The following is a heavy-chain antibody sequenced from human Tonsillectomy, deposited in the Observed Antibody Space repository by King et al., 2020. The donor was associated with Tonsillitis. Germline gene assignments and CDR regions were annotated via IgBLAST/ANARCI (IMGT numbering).Heavy chain of an antibody. J-gene: IGHJ3*02. Sequence: QLQESGPGLEKPSETLSLTCTVSGGSITSHYWSWIRQPPGKGLEWSGYIFYSGSTDYNPSLKSRVTMSVDTSKNQFSLKLYSVTAADTAVYYCARQKPYYSDSSGDGSDAFDIWGHGTMVTVSS. D-gene: IGHD3-22*01. CDR3: ARQKPYYSDSSGDGSDAFDI. CDR2: IFYSGST. V-gene: IGHV4-59*08. CDR1: GGSITSHY.